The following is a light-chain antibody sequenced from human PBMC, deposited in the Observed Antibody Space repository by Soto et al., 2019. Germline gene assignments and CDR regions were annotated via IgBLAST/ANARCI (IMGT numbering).Light chain of an antibody. V-gene: IGKV3-11*01. CDR1: QSVSNY. CDR2: DAS. Sequence: EIVVTQPPATLSVSPGERATLSCRASQSVSNYLAWYQQRRGQAPRLLIYDASNRATGIPARFSGSGSGTDFSLTISSLEPEDFAVYYCQQRNDWRRGTFGQGTRLEI. CDR3: QQRNDWRRGT. J-gene: IGKJ5*01.